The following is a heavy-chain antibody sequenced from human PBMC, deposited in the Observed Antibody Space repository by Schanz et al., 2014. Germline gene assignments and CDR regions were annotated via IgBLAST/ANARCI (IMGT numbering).Heavy chain of an antibody. CDR1: GGSIRSGTYY. CDR2: VFPNGIA. V-gene: IGHV4-61*02. Sequence: QVQLQESGPGLVKPSQTLSLTCTVSGGSIRSGTYYWSWIRQPAGKALEWVARVFPNGIANYNPSLKRRVTISLNTSSNQFSLTLTSLTAADTAVYYCARDTTWRLDLWGRGTLVTVSS. CDR3: ARDTTWRLDL. D-gene: IGHD1-1*01. J-gene: IGHJ2*01.